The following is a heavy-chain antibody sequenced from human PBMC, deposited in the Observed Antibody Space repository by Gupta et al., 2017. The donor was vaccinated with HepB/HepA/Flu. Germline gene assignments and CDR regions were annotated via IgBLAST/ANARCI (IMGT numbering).Heavy chain of an antibody. J-gene: IGHJ6*03. CDR3: ARCGYSYGTYYYYYMDV. CDR2: IIPIFGTA. Sequence: QVQLVQSGAEVKKPGSSVTVSCKASGGTFSSYAISWVRQAPGQGLEWMGGIIPIFGTANYAQKFQGRVTITADESTSTAYMELSSLRSEDTAVYYCARCGYSYGTYYYYYMDVWGKGTTVTVSS. V-gene: IGHV1-69*01. CDR1: GGTFSSYA. D-gene: IGHD5-18*01.